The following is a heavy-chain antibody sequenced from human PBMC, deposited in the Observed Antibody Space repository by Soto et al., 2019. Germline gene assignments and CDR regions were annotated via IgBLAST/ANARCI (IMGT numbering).Heavy chain of an antibody. Sequence: HVQLQESGPGLVKPSQTLSLTCTVSGDSISRGGYYWNWIRQHPRKGLEWIGYIYHSGSTNYNPSLKSRVTISVDTSKNQWSLELSNVTAADTAVYYCARDGAGAYGLGWFDPWGQGSLVNVSS. J-gene: IGHJ5*02. CDR2: IYHSGST. CDR1: GDSISRGGYY. CDR3: ARDGAGAYGLGWFDP. V-gene: IGHV4-31*03. D-gene: IGHD2-21*01.